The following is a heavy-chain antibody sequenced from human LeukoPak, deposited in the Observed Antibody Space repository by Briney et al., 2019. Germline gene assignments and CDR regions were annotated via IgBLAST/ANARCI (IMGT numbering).Heavy chain of an antibody. D-gene: IGHD4-17*01. V-gene: IGHV3-30-3*01. J-gene: IGHJ4*02. CDR2: ISYDGSNK. CDR1: GFTFSSYA. CDR3: ARDRGSGYGDYGEGDY. Sequence: PGGSLRLSCAASGFTFSSYAMHWVRQAPGKGLEWVAVISYDGSNKYYADSVKGRFTISRDNSKNTLYLQMNSLRAEDTAVYYCARDRGSGYGDYGEGDYWGQGTLVTVSS.